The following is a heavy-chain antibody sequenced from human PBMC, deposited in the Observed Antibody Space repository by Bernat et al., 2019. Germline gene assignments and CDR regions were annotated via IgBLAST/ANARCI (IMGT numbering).Heavy chain of an antibody. V-gene: IGHV3-11*05. J-gene: IGHJ4*02. Sequence: QVQLVESGGGLVKPGGSLRLSCAASGFTFSDYYMSWIRQAPGKGLEWVSYISSSSSYTNCADSVKGRFTISRDNAKNSLYLQMNSLRAEDTAVYYCASAGHYYGSGTYYWGQGTLVTVSS. CDR1: GFTFSDYY. CDR2: ISSSSSYT. D-gene: IGHD3-10*01. CDR3: ASAGHYYGSGTYY.